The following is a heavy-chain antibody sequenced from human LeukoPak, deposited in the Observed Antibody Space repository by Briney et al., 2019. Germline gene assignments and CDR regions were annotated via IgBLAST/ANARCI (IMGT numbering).Heavy chain of an antibody. CDR1: GYTFTSYG. J-gene: IGHJ5*02. V-gene: IGHV1-18*01. D-gene: IGHD2-21*01. CDR3: ARGARILWWWDSGGRFPQDDNWFDP. Sequence: ASVKVSCKASGYTFTSYGISWVRQAPGQGLEWMGWISAYNGNTNYAQKLQGRVTMTTDTSTSTAYMELRSLRSDDTAVYYCARGARILWWWDSGGRFPQDDNWFDPWGQGTLVTVSS. CDR2: ISAYNGNT.